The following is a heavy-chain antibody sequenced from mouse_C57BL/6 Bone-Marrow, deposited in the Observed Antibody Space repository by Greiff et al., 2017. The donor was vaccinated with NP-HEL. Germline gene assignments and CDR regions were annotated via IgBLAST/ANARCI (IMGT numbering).Heavy chain of an antibody. CDR3: ARGGYADYFDY. D-gene: IGHD2-14*01. J-gene: IGHJ2*01. CDR1: GYTFTSYT. CDR2: INPSSGYT. Sequence: VQLQQSGAELARPGASVKMSCKASGYTFTSYTMHWVKQRPGQGLEWIGYINPSSGYTKYNQKFKDKATLTADKSSSTAYMQLSSLTSEDSAVYYCARGGYADYFDYWGQGTTLTVSS. V-gene: IGHV1-4*01.